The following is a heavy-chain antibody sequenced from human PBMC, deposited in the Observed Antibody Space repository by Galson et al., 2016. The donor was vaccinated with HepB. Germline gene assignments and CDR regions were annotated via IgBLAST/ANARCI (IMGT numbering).Heavy chain of an antibody. Sequence: SLRLSCAASGFTVGNTYMSWVRQFPGKGLECVSVIFSGGTTFYADSVMGRFTISRDNSKNTLYLQVRNLRAEDSALYYCARDSGYNEHGGFDDWGQGTLVTVSS. CDR2: IFSGGTT. D-gene: IGHD5-24*01. V-gene: IGHV3-66*02. CDR3: ARDSGYNEHGGFDD. CDR1: GFTVGNTY. J-gene: IGHJ4*02.